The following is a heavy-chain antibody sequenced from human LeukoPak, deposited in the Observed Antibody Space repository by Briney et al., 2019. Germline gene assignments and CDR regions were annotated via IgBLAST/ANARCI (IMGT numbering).Heavy chain of an antibody. CDR2: ISSSSSYI. CDR1: GFTFSSYS. D-gene: IGHD6-13*01. Sequence: GGSLRPSCAASGFTFSSYSMNWVRQAPGKGLEWVSSISSSSSYIYYADSVKGRFTISRDNAKNSLYLQMNSLRAEDTAVYYCAKSHIAWQLADWFDPWGQGTLVTVSS. CDR3: AKSHIAWQLADWFDP. J-gene: IGHJ5*02. V-gene: IGHV3-21*01.